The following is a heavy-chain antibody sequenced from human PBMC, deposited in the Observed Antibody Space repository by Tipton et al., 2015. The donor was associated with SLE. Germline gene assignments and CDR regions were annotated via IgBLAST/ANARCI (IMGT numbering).Heavy chain of an antibody. CDR2: IYYGGST. J-gene: IGHJ4*02. D-gene: IGHD5-18*01. Sequence: TLSLTCTVSGGSISSGGYYWSWIRQHPGKGLEWIGYIYYGGSTYYNPSLKSRVTISVDTFKNQFSLKLSSVTAADTAVYYCARGGSYSYGYFDYWGQGTLVTVSS. V-gene: IGHV4-31*03. CDR1: GGSISSGGYY. CDR3: ARGGSYSYGYFDY.